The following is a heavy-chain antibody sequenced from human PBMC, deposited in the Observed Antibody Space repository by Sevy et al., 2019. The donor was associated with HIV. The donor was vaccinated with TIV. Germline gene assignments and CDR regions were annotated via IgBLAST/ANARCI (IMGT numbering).Heavy chain of an antibody. CDR3: AKDFTGYNGMDV. D-gene: IGHD3-9*01. CDR1: GFTFSSYG. V-gene: IGHV3-30*02. J-gene: IGHJ6*02. Sequence: GGSLRLSCAASGFTFSSYGMHWVRQAPGKGLEWVAVIWYDGSSKYYGDSVKGRFIISRDNSKNTLYLQMSSLRPEDTAMYYCAKDFTGYNGMDVWGQGTTVTVSS. CDR2: IWYDGSSK.